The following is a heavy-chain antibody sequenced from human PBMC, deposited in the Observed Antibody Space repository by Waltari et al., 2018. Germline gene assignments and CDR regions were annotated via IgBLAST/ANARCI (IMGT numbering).Heavy chain of an antibody. CDR3: TQIALWFGDPVDY. CDR2: IKSDTYGGTT. CDR1: GFTFNNAW. V-gene: IGHV3-15*07. J-gene: IGHJ4*02. D-gene: IGHD3-10*01. Sequence: EVQLVESGGGLVEPGGSLRLSCGASGFTFNNAWMHWVRQAPGKGLEWLVRIKSDTYGGTTDYAAPVKGRFTISRDDSKNTLYLQMNSLKTEDTAVYYCTQIALWFGDPVDYWGQGTLVTVSA.